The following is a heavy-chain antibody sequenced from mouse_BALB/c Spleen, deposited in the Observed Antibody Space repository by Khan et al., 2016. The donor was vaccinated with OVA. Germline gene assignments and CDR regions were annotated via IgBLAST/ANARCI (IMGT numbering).Heavy chain of an antibody. CDR2: INTNTGET. CDR3: ARSRGVLLDGGYLDV. Sequence: QIQLVQSGPELKKPGETVKISCKASGYTFTNYGVNWVKQAPEKGLKWMGWINTNTGETTYGDDFKGRFAFSLDTSASTAYLQISRLKNEDTAKXFGARSRGVLLDGGYLDVWGAGTAVTVSS. V-gene: IGHV9-3-1*01. CDR1: GYTFTNYG. J-gene: IGHJ1*01.